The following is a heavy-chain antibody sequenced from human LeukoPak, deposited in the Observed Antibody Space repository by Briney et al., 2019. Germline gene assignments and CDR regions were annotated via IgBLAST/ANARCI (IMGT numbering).Heavy chain of an antibody. CDR3: ARDVAREFDY. CDR2: INPSDGST. CDR1: GYIFISYY. J-gene: IGHJ4*02. Sequence: GASVKVSCKASGYIFISYYIHWVRQAPGQGLEWMGVINPSDGSTNYAQKYQDRVTMTRDTSTGTVYMQLSSLRSDDTAVYYCARDVAREFDYWGQGTLVTVSS. V-gene: IGHV1-46*01.